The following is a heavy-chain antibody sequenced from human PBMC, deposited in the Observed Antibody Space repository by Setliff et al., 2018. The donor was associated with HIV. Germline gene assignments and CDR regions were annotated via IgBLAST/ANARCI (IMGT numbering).Heavy chain of an antibody. CDR2: IYYSGST. D-gene: IGHD2-21*01. Sequence: LSLTCTVSGGSISSGGYYWSWIRQLPGKGLECIGYIYYSGSTYYNPSLKSRVTISTDTSKNQFSLKVRSVTAADTAVYYCARQVTVVGYFETAAGSFNYWGPGTLVTVSS. CDR3: ARQVTVVGYFETAAGSFNY. V-gene: IGHV4-30-4*08. CDR1: GGSISSGGYY. J-gene: IGHJ4*02.